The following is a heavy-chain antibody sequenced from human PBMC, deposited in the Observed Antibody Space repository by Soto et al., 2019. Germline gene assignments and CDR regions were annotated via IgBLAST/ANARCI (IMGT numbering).Heavy chain of an antibody. V-gene: IGHV1-69*06. CDR2: TGSGTGPG. Sequence: QVQLVQSGTEVKKPGSSVKVSCKTSGGSLSTNPISWVRQAPGQGLEWMGGTGSGTGPGNHAQKFQGRLTVTADKSTGTVYMELTNLSSQDTAVYYCARRDSGGFFRFFDSWGQGTLVTVSS. CDR1: GGSLSTNP. J-gene: IGHJ4*02. CDR3: ARRDSGGFFRFFDS. D-gene: IGHD2-15*01.